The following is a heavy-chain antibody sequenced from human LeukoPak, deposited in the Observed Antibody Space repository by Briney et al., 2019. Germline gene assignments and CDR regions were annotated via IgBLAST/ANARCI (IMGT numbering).Heavy chain of an antibody. Sequence: PGGSLRLSCAASGFTFSTYFMNWVRQAPGKGLEWVSSISSSSYMYYADSVKGRFTISRDNPKNSLCLQMNSLRAEDTAVYYCARTSGDYWGQGTLVTVSS. J-gene: IGHJ4*02. CDR3: ARTSGDY. CDR2: ISSSSYM. CDR1: GFTFSTYF. V-gene: IGHV3-21*01. D-gene: IGHD3-10*01.